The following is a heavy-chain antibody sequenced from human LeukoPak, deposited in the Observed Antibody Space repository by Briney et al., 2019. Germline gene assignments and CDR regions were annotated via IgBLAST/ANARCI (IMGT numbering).Heavy chain of an antibody. CDR2: INPSGGST. CDR3: ARTYNDYDYVWGSYRLSHFDY. J-gene: IGHJ4*02. V-gene: IGHV1-46*01. D-gene: IGHD3-16*02. Sequence: ASVKVSCKASGYTFTSYYMHWVRQAPGQGLEWMGIINPSGGSTSYAQKLQGRVTMTTDTSTSTAYMELRSLRSDDTAVYYCARTYNDYDYVWGSYRLSHFDYWGQGTLVTVSS. CDR1: GYTFTSYY.